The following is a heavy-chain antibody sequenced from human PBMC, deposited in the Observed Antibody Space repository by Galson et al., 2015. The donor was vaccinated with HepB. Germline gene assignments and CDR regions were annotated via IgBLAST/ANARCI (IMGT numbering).Heavy chain of an antibody. CDR3: ARAWIQLWLLKVPEAFDP. Sequence: TLSLTCAVYGGSFSGYYWSWIRQPPGKGLEWIGEINHSGSTNYNPSLKSRVTISVDTSKNQFSLKLSSVTAADTAVYYCARAWIQLWLLKVPEAFDPWGQGTLVTVSS. J-gene: IGHJ5*02. V-gene: IGHV4-34*01. CDR1: GGSFSGYY. D-gene: IGHD5-18*01. CDR2: INHSGST.